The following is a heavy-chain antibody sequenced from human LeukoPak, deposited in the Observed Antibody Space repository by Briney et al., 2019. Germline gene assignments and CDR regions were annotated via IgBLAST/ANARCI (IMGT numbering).Heavy chain of an antibody. D-gene: IGHD2-2*01. V-gene: IGHV4-34*01. Sequence: SETLSLTCAVYGGSFSGYYWSWIRQPPGKGLEWVGEINHSGSTNYNPSLKSRVTISADTSKNQFSLKLSSVTAADTAVYYCARGDDVPAAPRWVTYYYGMDVWGQGTTVTVSS. CDR1: GGSFSGYY. J-gene: IGHJ6*02. CDR2: INHSGST. CDR3: ARGDDVPAAPRWVTYYYGMDV.